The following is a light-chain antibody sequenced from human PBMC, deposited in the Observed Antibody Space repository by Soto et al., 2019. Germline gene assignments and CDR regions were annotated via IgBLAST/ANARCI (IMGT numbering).Light chain of an antibody. CDR1: QSVGSSY. CDR3: QQYGSSPRT. J-gene: IGKJ4*01. CDR2: GAS. V-gene: IGKV3-20*01. Sequence: IGVTQSAGALSLSPGERATLSCRASQSVGSSYLAWYHQRPGQAPRLLMDGASSRATGIPDRFSGGGSGTDFTLTISRLEPEDFAVYYCQQYGSSPRTFGGGTKVDI.